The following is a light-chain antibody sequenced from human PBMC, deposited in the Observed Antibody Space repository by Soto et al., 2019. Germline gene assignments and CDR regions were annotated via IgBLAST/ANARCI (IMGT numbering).Light chain of an antibody. Sequence: EIVLTQSPGTLSLSPGERATLSCRASQTVSSTYIAWYQQSPGQPPRLLIYGASSRATGIPDRFSGSGSGTDFTLTISRREPEDFAVYFCQQDGRSPLFTFGQGTKVEIK. CDR2: GAS. V-gene: IGKV3-20*01. CDR3: QQDGRSPLFT. CDR1: QTVSSTY. J-gene: IGKJ2*01.